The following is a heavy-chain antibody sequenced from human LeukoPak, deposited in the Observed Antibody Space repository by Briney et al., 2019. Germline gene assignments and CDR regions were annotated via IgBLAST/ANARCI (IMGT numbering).Heavy chain of an antibody. Sequence: GGSLRLSCATSGLNFSDSRMTWVRQAPGKGLQWVANINRDGTEKHFLDSVEGRFTISRDNAKKSLYLQMSSLRPQDTAVYFCVRGDWYFESWGQGTRVTVSS. CDR2: INRDGTEK. CDR3: VRGDWYFES. V-gene: IGHV3-7*04. J-gene: IGHJ4*02. CDR1: GLNFSDSR. D-gene: IGHD2-21*01.